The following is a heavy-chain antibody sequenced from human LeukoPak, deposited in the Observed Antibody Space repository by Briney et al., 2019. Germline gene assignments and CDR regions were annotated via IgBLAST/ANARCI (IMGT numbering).Heavy chain of an antibody. CDR3: ARETDYDILTGYYAVDY. CDR1: GYTFTSYG. Sequence: SVKVSCKASGYTFTSYGISWVRQAPGQGLEWMGRIIPILGIANYAQKFQGRVTITADKSTSTAYMELSSLRSEDTAVYYCARETDYDILTGYYAVDYWGQGTLVTVSS. V-gene: IGHV1-69*04. J-gene: IGHJ4*02. D-gene: IGHD3-9*01. CDR2: IIPILGIA.